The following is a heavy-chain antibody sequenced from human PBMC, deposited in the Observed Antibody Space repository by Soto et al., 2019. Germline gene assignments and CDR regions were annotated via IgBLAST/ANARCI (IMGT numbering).Heavy chain of an antibody. CDR2: INTDGSIT. J-gene: IGHJ4*02. CDR3: ARDTDGLHY. CDR1: GLIFSNYK. V-gene: IGHV3-74*01. Sequence: PGGSLRLSCAASGLIFSNYKMHWVRQAPRKGLVWVSRINTDGSITDYADSVKGRFTVSRDNAKNTLYLQMNSLRAEDTAVYYCARDTDGLHYWGQGTLVTVSS.